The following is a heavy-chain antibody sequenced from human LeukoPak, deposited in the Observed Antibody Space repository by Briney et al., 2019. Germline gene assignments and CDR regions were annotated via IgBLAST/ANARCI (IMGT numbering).Heavy chain of an antibody. V-gene: IGHV4-31*03. CDR3: ARGFGGY. J-gene: IGHJ4*02. CDR1: GDFISSGAYY. CDR2: IYYSGST. D-gene: IGHD2-15*01. Sequence: SETLSLTCTVSGDFISSGAYYWSWIRQHPGKGLEWIGYIYYSGSTYYNPSLKSRVTISVDTSKNLFSLKLSSVTAADTAVYYCARGFGGYWGQGTLVTVSS.